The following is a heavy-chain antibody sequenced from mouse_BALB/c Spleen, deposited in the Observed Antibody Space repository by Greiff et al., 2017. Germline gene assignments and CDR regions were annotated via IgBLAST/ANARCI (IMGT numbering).Heavy chain of an antibody. CDR2: ISSGGST. CDR3: ARGDYGSHYYYAMDY. D-gene: IGHD1-1*01. V-gene: IGHV5-6-5*01. CDR1: GFTFSSYA. Sequence: EVLLVESGGGLVKPGGSLKLSCAASGFTFSSYAMSWVRQTPEKRLEWVASISSGGSTYYPDSVKGRFTISRDNARNILYLQMSSLRSEDTAMYYCARGDYGSHYYYAMDYWGQGTSVTVSS. J-gene: IGHJ4*01.